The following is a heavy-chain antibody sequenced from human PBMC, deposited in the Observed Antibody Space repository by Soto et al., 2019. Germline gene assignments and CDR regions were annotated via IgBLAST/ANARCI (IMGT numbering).Heavy chain of an antibody. V-gene: IGHV4-4*02. D-gene: IGHD1-7*01. J-gene: IGHJ4*02. CDR2: IDRTGST. CDR1: GGSFTSNNW. CDR3: ASRDPGTSVDY. Sequence: QVQLQESGPGLVKPSGTLSLTCAVSGGSFTSNNWWTWVRQPLGQGLGWIGEIDRTGSTNNNPSPKSRVTISLDKSENQFSLRVTALAAADTAVYYCASRDPGTSVDYWGQGTLVTVSS.